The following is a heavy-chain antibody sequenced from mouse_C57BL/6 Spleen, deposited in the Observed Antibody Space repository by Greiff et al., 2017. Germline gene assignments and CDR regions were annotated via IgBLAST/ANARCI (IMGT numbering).Heavy chain of an antibody. V-gene: IGHV5-17*01. Sequence: EVKLVESGGGLVKPGGSLKLSCAASGFTFSDYGMHWVRQAPEKGLEWVAYISSGSSTIYYADTVKGRFTISRDNAKNTLFLQMTSLRSEDTAMYYCARNGYDPYAMDYWGQGTSVTVSS. CDR1: GFTFSDYG. J-gene: IGHJ4*01. D-gene: IGHD2-2*01. CDR3: ARNGYDPYAMDY. CDR2: ISSGSSTI.